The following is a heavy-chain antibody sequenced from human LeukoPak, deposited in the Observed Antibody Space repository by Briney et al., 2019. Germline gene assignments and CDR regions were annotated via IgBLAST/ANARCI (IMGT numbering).Heavy chain of an antibody. CDR1: GGSISSSSYY. V-gene: IGHV4-39*01. Sequence: SETLSLTCTVSGGSISSSSYYWGWIRQPPGTGLGWIGSIYYSGSTYYNPSLKSRVTISVDTSKNQFSLKLSSVTAADTAVYYCARRVIVGATDYFDYWGQGTLVTVSS. D-gene: IGHD1-26*01. J-gene: IGHJ4*02. CDR2: IYYSGST. CDR3: ARRVIVGATDYFDY.